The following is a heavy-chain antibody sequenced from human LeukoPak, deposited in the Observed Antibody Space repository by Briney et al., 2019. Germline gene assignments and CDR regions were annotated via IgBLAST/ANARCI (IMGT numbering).Heavy chain of an antibody. CDR2: IYYSGST. J-gene: IGHJ4*02. CDR1: GGSISSHY. D-gene: IGHD3-10*01. CDR3: ARGGGYYGSGSYDIDY. V-gene: IGHV4-59*11. Sequence: SETLSLTCTVSGGSISSHYWSWIRQPPGKGLEWIGYIYYSGSTNHNPSLKSRVTISVDTSKNQFSLKLSSVTAADTAVYYCARGGGYYGSGSYDIDYWGQGTLVTVSS.